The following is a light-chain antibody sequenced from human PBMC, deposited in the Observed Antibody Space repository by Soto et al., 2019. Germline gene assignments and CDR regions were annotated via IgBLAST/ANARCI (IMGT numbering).Light chain of an antibody. Sequence: PGESATLSCRASPSVRSSSLAWYQKKPGQAPRLLIYGASSRATGIPDRFSGSGSGTDFTLTISRLEPEDFAVYYCQQYGSSPQTFGQGTKVEIK. CDR3: QQYGSSPQT. CDR2: GAS. CDR1: PSVRSSS. V-gene: IGKV3-20*01. J-gene: IGKJ1*01.